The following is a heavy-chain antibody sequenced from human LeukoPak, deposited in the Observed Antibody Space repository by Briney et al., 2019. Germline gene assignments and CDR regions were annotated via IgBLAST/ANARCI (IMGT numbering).Heavy chain of an antibody. Sequence: GSLRLSCAASGFTFSDHYMDWVRQAPGKGLEWVGRTRNKANSYTTEYAASVKGRFTISREDSKNSLYLQMNSLKIEDTAVYYCARMYYSNTGGYYSDYWGQGTLVTVSS. CDR2: TRNKANSYTT. CDR1: GFTFSDHY. V-gene: IGHV3-72*01. CDR3: ARMYYSNTGGYYSDY. J-gene: IGHJ4*02. D-gene: IGHD3-22*01.